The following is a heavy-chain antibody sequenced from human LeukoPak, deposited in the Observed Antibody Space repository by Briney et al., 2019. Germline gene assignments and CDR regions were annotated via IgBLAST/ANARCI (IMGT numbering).Heavy chain of an antibody. J-gene: IGHJ4*02. CDR2: INHSGST. V-gene: IGHV4-34*01. CDR3: ARETDY. Sequence: SETLSLTCAVYGGSFSGYYWSWIRQPPGEGLEWIGEINHSGSTNYYPSLKSRVTISVDTSKNQFSLKLSSVTAADTAVYYCARETDYWGQGTLVTVSS. CDR1: GGSFSGYY.